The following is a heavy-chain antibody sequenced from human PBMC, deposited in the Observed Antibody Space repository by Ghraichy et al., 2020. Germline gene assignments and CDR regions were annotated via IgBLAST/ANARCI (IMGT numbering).Heavy chain of an antibody. D-gene: IGHD3-22*01. J-gene: IGHJ3*02. CDR1: GDSVSSNSAA. CDR2: TYYRSKWYN. CDR3: AISRGHSSGYYYLSGAQMTDYGDAFDI. V-gene: IGHV6-1*01. Sequence: SQTLSLTCAISGDSVSSNSAAWNWIRQSPSRGLEWLGRTYYRSKWYNDYAVSVKSRITINPDTSKNQFSLQLNSVTPEDTAVYYCAISRGHSSGYYYLSGAQMTDYGDAFDIWGQGTMVTVSS.